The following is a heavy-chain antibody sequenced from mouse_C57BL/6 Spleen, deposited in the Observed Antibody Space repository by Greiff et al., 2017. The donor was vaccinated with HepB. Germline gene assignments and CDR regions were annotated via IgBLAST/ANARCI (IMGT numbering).Heavy chain of an antibody. D-gene: IGHD3-2*01. J-gene: IGHJ3*01. Sequence: QVQLQQPGAELVRPGSSVKLSCKASGYTFTSYWMHWVKQRPIQGLEWIGNIDPSDSETHYNQKFKDKATLTVAKSSSTAYMQLSSLTSEDSAVYYCARTGDSWGVAYWGQGTLVTVSA. V-gene: IGHV1-52*01. CDR2: IDPSDSET. CDR3: ARTGDSWGVAY. CDR1: GYTFTSYW.